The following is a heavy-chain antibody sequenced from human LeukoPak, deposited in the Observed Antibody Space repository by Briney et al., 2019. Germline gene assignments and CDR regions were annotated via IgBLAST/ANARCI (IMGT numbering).Heavy chain of an antibody. V-gene: IGHV3-72*01. J-gene: IGHJ4*02. Sequence: QPGGSLRLSCAASGFSVSEYFIDWLRQAPGKGLEWVSRTRTKARNYNTEYATSVKGRFTVSRDDSNNSMYLQMNSLRTDDTAVYYCGRDSTIGYYWTVWGQGTLVTVSS. CDR1: GFSVSEYF. CDR3: GRDSTIGYYWTV. CDR2: TRTKARNYNT. D-gene: IGHD3-22*01.